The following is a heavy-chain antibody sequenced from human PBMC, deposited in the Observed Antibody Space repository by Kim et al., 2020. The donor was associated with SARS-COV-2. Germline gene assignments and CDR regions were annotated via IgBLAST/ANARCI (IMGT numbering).Heavy chain of an antibody. CDR3: ARPGVVGPTYWLDP. Sequence: GGSLRLSCAASGFTFSAYAMLWVRQAPGKGPEWVAVISSDGRYKFYADSVKGRFTISRDSSKNTLYLQMNSLRAEDTAVYYCARPGVVGPTYWLDPWGQGTLVTVSA. V-gene: IGHV3-30*14. J-gene: IGHJ5*02. CDR2: ISSDGRYK. CDR1: GFTFSAYA. D-gene: IGHD1-26*01.